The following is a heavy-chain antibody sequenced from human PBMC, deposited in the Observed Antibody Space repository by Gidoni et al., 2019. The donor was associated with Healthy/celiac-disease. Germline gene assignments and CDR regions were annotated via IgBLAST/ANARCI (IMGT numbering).Heavy chain of an antibody. V-gene: IGHV3-30-3*01. Sequence: QVQLVESGGGVVQPGRSLRLSCAASGFTFSSYAMHWVRQAPGKGLEWVAVISYDGSNKYDADSVKGRFTISRDNSKNTLYLKMNSLRAEDTAVYYCARARGDYGAPGAFDIWGQGTMVTVSS. CDR2: ISYDGSNK. CDR3: ARARGDYGAPGAFDI. J-gene: IGHJ3*02. D-gene: IGHD4-17*01. CDR1: GFTFSSYA.